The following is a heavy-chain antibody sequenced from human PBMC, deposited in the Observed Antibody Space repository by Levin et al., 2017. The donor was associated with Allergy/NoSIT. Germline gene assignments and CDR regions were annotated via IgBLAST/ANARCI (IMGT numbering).Heavy chain of an antibody. V-gene: IGHV4-39*02. D-gene: IGHD3-3*01. CDR2: IYYTGSS. CDR3: ARSSSLEWFHP. J-gene: IGHJ5*02. Sequence: ESLKISCTVSGGSIISTNYYWGWIRQPPGKGLEGIGSIYYTGSSHYNPFLQSRVTISVDTSKDHFFLNLSPVTAADTAVYYCARSSSLEWFHPWGQGTLVTVSS. CDR1: GGSIISTNYY.